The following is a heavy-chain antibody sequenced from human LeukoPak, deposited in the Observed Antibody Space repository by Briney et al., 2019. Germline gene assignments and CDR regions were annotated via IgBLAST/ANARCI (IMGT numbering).Heavy chain of an antibody. CDR2: IYPRDGST. J-gene: IGHJ4*02. CDR3: ARDQEGFDY. V-gene: IGHV1-46*01. Sequence: ASVRVSCKASGYSFTNNYIHWVRQAPGQGLEWMGMIYPRDGSTSYAQRFQDRVTVTRDTSTSTVHMELSGLRAEDTALYYCARDQEGFDYWGQGTLVTVSS. CDR1: GYSFTNNY.